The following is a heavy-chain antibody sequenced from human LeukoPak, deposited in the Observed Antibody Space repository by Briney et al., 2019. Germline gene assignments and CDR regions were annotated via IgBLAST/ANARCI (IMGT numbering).Heavy chain of an antibody. Sequence: GGSLRLSCAASGFTFDDYAMHWVRQAPGKGLELVSLISGDGGSTYYGDSVKGRFTISRDNSKNSLYLQMNSLRTEDTALYYCAKDNVDCSGGSCYLYYFDYWGQGTLVTVSS. CDR3: AKDNVDCSGGSCYLYYFDY. V-gene: IGHV3-43*02. D-gene: IGHD2-15*01. CDR1: GFTFDDYA. CDR2: ISGDGGST. J-gene: IGHJ4*02.